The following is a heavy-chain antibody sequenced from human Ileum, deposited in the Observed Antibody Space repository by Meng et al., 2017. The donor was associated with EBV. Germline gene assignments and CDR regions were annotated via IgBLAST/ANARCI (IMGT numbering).Heavy chain of an antibody. J-gene: IGHJ4*02. Sequence: QVQLQELGPGLVGPSGTLSLTCSVSGDSISNEHWWSWIRQPPGKGLEWIATIAYYGHNYYNPSLKSRVTVSKDLSKKQFSLKLSSVTAADTAVYHCARDSGNYRVDHWGQGTLVTVSS. V-gene: IGHV4-4*02. CDR1: GDSISNEHW. D-gene: IGHD1-7*01. CDR3: ARDSGNYRVDH. CDR2: IAYYGHN.